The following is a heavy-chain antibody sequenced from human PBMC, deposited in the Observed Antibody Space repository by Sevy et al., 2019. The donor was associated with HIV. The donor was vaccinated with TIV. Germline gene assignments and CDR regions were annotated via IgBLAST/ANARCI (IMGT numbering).Heavy chain of an antibody. D-gene: IGHD5-18*01. Sequence: GGSLRLSCAASGFSFTWYWMSWVRQTPEKGLEWVANIKQDGRDTNYVDSVKGRFTISRDNAKNSLYLQMNSLRAEDTAVYYCARHTGYSYGPNLDYWGQGTLVTVSS. CDR1: GFSFTWYW. V-gene: IGHV3-7*01. CDR3: ARHTGYSYGPNLDY. CDR2: IKQDGRDT. J-gene: IGHJ4*02.